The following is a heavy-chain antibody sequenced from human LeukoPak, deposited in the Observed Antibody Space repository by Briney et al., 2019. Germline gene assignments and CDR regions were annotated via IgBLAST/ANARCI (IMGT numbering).Heavy chain of an antibody. CDR2: IYYSGST. CDR3: ARGPYCSSTSCPGDWFDP. Sequence: SETLSLTCTVSGGSISSYYWSWIRQPPGKGLEWIGYIYYSGSTNYNPSLKSRVTISVDTSKNQFSLKLSSVTAADTAVYYCARGPYCSSTSCPGDWFDPWGQGILVTVSS. CDR1: GGSISSYY. V-gene: IGHV4-59*01. D-gene: IGHD2-2*01. J-gene: IGHJ5*02.